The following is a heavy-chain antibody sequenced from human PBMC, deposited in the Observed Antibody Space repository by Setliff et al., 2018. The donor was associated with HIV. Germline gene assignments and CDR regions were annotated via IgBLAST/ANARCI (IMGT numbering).Heavy chain of an antibody. Sequence: GGSLRLSCAASGFAFDDYTMHWVRQAPGKGLEWVSVIHSGGSTYYADSVKGRFIISRDNSKNTLYLQMNSLRAEDTAVYYCARDPGRYNGMDVWGQGTTVTVSS. D-gene: IGHD1-20*01. V-gene: IGHV3-66*01. CDR2: IHSGGST. CDR1: GFAFDDYT. CDR3: ARDPGRYNGMDV. J-gene: IGHJ6*02.